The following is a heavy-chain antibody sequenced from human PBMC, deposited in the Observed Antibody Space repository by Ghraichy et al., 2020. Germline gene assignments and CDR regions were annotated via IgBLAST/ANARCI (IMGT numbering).Heavy chain of an antibody. CDR2: IRYDGSNK. CDR1: GFTFSSYG. D-gene: IGHD1-26*01. V-gene: IGHV3-30*02. Sequence: GGSLRLSCAASGFTFSSYGMHWVRQAPGKGLEWVAFIRYDGSNKYYADSVKGRFTISRDNSKNTLYLQMNSLRAEDTAVYYCAKRGGPRGSGSYGYFDYWGQGTLVTVSS. J-gene: IGHJ4*02. CDR3: AKRGGPRGSGSYGYFDY.